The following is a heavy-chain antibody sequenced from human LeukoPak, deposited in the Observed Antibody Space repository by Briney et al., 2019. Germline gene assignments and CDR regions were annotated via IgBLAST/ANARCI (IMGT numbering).Heavy chain of an antibody. Sequence: SGTLSLTCIVSGDSTSSDYWSWIRQPPGKGLEWIGYINYSGLTNSNPSLKSRVTISVDTSKNQFSLKLSSVTAADTAVYYCARGSWNDAGWFDPWGQGTLVTVSS. CDR1: GDSTSSDY. J-gene: IGHJ5*02. V-gene: IGHV4-59*01. D-gene: IGHD1-1*01. CDR2: INYSGLT. CDR3: ARGSWNDAGWFDP.